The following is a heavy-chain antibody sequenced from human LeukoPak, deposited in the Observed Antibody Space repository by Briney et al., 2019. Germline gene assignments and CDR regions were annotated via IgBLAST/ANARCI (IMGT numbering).Heavy chain of an antibody. Sequence: PSETLSLTCTVSGGSISSSSYYWGWIRQPPGKGLEWIGSIYYSGSTYYNPSLKSRVTISVDTSKNQFSLKLSSVTAADTAVYYCARGGSSPGTPSFWYNWFDPWGQGTLVTVSS. J-gene: IGHJ5*02. D-gene: IGHD3-3*01. CDR1: GGSISSSSYY. CDR2: IYYSGST. V-gene: IGHV4-39*07. CDR3: ARGGSSPGTPSFWYNWFDP.